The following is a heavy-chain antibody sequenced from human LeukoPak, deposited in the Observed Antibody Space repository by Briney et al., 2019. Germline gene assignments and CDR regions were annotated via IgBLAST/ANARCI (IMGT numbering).Heavy chain of an antibody. J-gene: IGHJ5*02. D-gene: IGHD3-22*01. V-gene: IGHV1-3*01. CDR2: INAGNGNT. Sequence: ASVKVSCKASGYTFTSYAMHWVRQAPGQRLEWMGWINAGNGNTKYSQKFQGRVTISRDTSASTAYMELSSLRSEDTAVYYCAARYYDSSGYYAWGQGTLVTVSS. CDR1: GYTFTSYA. CDR3: AARYYDSSGYYA.